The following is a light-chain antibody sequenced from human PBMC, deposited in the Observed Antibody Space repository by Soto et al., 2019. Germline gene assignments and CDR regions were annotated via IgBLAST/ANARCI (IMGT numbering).Light chain of an antibody. Sequence: DVVMTQSPLSLPVTVGQPASISCRSGQSLVYSDGDTYLNWFQQRPGQAPRRLIYKVSNRDSGVPDRISGSGSGTDFTLKISRVEAEDVGVYYCMQGTHWPPITFGQGTRLEVK. CDR3: MQGTHWPPIT. CDR2: KVS. CDR1: QSLVYSDGDTY. J-gene: IGKJ5*01. V-gene: IGKV2-30*01.